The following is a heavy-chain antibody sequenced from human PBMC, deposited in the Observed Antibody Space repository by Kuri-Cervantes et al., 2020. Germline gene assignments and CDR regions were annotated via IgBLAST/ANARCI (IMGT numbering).Heavy chain of an antibody. CDR2: SNAGNGNT. J-gene: IGHJ4*02. CDR1: GYTFTSYA. V-gene: IGHV1-3*02. Sequence: ASVKVSCKASGYTFTSYAMHWVRQAPGQRLEWMGWSNAGNGNTKYSQEFQGRVTMTTDTSTSTAYMELRSLRSDDTAVYYCARGGRRYYYDSSGYYPDYWGQGTLVTVSS. D-gene: IGHD3-22*01. CDR3: ARGGRRYYYDSSGYYPDY.